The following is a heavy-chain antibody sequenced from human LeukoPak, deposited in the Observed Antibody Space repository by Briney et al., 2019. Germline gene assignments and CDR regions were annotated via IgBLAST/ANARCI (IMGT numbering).Heavy chain of an antibody. J-gene: IGHJ4*02. D-gene: IGHD3-3*01. V-gene: IGHV3-21*06. Sequence: RQAPGKGLEWVSSVSSRCSYIYCADSVRGRFTISRDNAKNSLYLQMNSLRAEDTAVYYCVNGVVNAYRFDYWGQGTLVTVSS. CDR2: VSSRCSYI. CDR3: VNGVVNAYRFDY.